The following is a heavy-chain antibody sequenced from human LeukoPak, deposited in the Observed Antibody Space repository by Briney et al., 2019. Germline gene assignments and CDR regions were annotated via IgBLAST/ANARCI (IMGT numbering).Heavy chain of an antibody. Sequence: PGGSLRLSCAASGFTFSSYAMSCVRQAPGKGREWVSAISGSGGSTYYADSVKGRFTISRDNSKNTLYLQMNSLSAEDTAVYSCAKGSSVISDAFDIWGQGTMVTVSS. D-gene: IGHD3-10*01. CDR1: GFTFSSYA. J-gene: IGHJ3*02. V-gene: IGHV3-23*01. CDR2: ISGSGGST. CDR3: AKGSSVISDAFDI.